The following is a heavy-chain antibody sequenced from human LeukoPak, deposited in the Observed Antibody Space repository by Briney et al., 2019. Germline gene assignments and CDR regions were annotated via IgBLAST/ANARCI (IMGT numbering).Heavy chain of an antibody. D-gene: IGHD5-18*01. CDR1: GFTFVSHW. Sequence: TGGSLRLSCVASGFTFVSHWMTWVRQTPGKGLEWVANINQDGSEKYYVDSVKGRFTISRDNAKNSLYLQMNSLRAEDTAVYYCARVPAGYGYGPWEWDYYQYMDVWGTGTTVTVSS. CDR3: ARVPAGYGYGPWEWDYYQYMDV. CDR2: INQDGSEK. V-gene: IGHV3-7*01. J-gene: IGHJ6*03.